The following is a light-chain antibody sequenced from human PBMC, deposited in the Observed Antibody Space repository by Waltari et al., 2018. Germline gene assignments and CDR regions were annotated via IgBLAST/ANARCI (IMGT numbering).Light chain of an antibody. J-gene: IGKJ4*01. Sequence: DIVMTQSLDSLAVSLGERATINCKSSQSVLYSSNNKNYLAWYQQKPGQPPKLLIYWASTRVSGVPDRFSGSGSGTDFTLTISSLQAEDVAVYYCQQYYSTPLTFGGGTKVEIK. CDR3: QQYYSTPLT. CDR1: QSVLYSSNNKNY. V-gene: IGKV4-1*01. CDR2: WAS.